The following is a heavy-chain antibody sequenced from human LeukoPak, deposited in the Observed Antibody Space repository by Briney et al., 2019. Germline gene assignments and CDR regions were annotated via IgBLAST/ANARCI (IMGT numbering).Heavy chain of an antibody. CDR1: GGSISSTNW. Sequence: PSETLSLTCGVSGGSISSTNWWSWVRQPPGQGLGWIGEISLSGVTNYNPSLNSRVTMSLDRSKNHLSLTLTSVTAADTAVYYCSRESGAFSPFGYWGQGTLVTVSS. CDR3: SRESGAFSPFGY. V-gene: IGHV4-4*02. D-gene: IGHD1-26*01. CDR2: ISLSGVT. J-gene: IGHJ4*02.